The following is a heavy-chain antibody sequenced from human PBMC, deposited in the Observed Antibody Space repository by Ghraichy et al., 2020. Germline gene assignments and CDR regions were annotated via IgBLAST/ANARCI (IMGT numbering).Heavy chain of an antibody. Sequence: GGSLRLSCVVSGFTFDRHDMTWVRQAAGKGLEWVSYISSSSMTIFYADSVKGRFTISRDNAKNSLYLQMNSLRDEDTAVYYCARDLAYPYYGMDVWGLGTTVSVS. D-gene: IGHD3-16*01. CDR1: GFTFDRHD. J-gene: IGHJ6*02. CDR2: ISSSSMTI. CDR3: ARDLAYPYYGMDV. V-gene: IGHV3-48*02.